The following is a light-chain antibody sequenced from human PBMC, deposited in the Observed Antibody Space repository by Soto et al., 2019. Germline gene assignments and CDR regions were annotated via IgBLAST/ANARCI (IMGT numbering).Light chain of an antibody. J-gene: IGLJ1*01. CDR1: SSDVGGYSY. V-gene: IGLV2-14*01. Sequence: QSVLTQPASVSGSPGQSITISCTGTSSDVGGYSYVSWYQQHPGKAPKLMIYEVSNRPSGVSNRFSGSKSGNTASLTISGLQAEDEADYYCSSYTSGTTLFVFGTGTKLTVL. CDR2: EVS. CDR3: SSYTSGTTLFV.